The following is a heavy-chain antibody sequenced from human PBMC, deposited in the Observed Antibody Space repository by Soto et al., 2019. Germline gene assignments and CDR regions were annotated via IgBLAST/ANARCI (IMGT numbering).Heavy chain of an antibody. Sequence: PGGSLRLSCAASGFTFSSSDMHWVRQATGKGLEWVSGIGSAGDPYYAGSVKGRFTISRENAKNSLYLQMNSLGAGDTAVYYCARWNWQQLAFDCWGQGTLVTVSS. V-gene: IGHV3-13*05. CDR1: GFTFSSSD. D-gene: IGHD6-13*01. J-gene: IGHJ4*02. CDR3: ARWNWQQLAFDC. CDR2: IGSAGDP.